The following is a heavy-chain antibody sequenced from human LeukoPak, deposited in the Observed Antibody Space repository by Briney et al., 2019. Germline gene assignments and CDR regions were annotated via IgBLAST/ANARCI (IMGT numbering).Heavy chain of an antibody. D-gene: IGHD4-23*01. CDR3: ARDQLPLPTNYYYMDV. J-gene: IGHJ6*03. Sequence: GASVKVSCKASGYTFTNYNVHWVRQAPGQGLEWLGIIHPSAGSTTYAQRFQGRVTMTRDMSTSTLYMELNSLTSEDTAVYYCARDQLPLPTNYYYMDVWGKGTTVTVSS. V-gene: IGHV1-46*01. CDR2: IHPSAGST. CDR1: GYTFTNYN.